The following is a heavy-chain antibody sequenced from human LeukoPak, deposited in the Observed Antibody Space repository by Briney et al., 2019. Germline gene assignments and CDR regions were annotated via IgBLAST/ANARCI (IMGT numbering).Heavy chain of an antibody. CDR1: GFTFSRYW. CDR2: IREDGSET. CDR3: VRSSDMTGDLHDAFDI. V-gene: IGHV3-7*01. Sequence: GGSLRLSCEASGFTFSRYWMSWVRQAPGKGLEWVASIREDGSETYPADSVRGRFTFSRDNAKNSLYLQMNSLRVEDTAVYYCVRSSDMTGDLHDAFDIWGRGTMVTVSS. D-gene: IGHD3-9*01. J-gene: IGHJ3*02.